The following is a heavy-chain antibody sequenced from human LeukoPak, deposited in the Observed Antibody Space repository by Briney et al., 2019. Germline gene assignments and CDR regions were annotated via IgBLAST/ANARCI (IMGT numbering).Heavy chain of an antibody. Sequence: ASVKVSCKASGYTFTSYGISWVRQAPGQGLEWMGWISAYNGNTNYAQKLQGRVTMTTDTSTSTAYMELRSLRSDGTAVYYCARYGYCSSTSCYGDDWFDPWGQGTLVTVSS. V-gene: IGHV1-18*01. CDR1: GYTFTSYG. CDR3: ARYGYCSSTSCYGDDWFDP. D-gene: IGHD2-2*01. J-gene: IGHJ5*02. CDR2: ISAYNGNT.